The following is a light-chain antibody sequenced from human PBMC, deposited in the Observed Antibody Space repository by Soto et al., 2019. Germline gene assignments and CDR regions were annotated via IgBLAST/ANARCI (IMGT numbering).Light chain of an antibody. CDR1: SSDVGAYNY. CDR2: EVT. CDR3: SSYTSSSSWA. Sequence: QSALTQPASVSGSPGQSITISCTGTSSDVGAYNYVSWYQQHSGKAPKLIIYEVTNRPSGVSNRFSASKSGNTASLTIFGLQAEDEADYYCSSYTSSSSWAFGGGTKLTVL. V-gene: IGLV2-14*01. J-gene: IGLJ3*02.